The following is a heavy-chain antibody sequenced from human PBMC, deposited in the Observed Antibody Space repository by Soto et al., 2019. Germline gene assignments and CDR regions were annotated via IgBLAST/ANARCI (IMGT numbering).Heavy chain of an antibody. CDR2: INPNSGGT. CDR1: GYTFTGYY. V-gene: IGHV1-2*04. D-gene: IGHD2-2*01. Sequence: ASVKVSCKASGYTFTGYYMHWVRQAPGQGLEWMGWINPNSGGTNYAQKFQGWVTMTRDTSISTAYMEMSRLRSDDTAVYYCAREGIVVVPAAKGGFDYWGQGTLVTVSS. J-gene: IGHJ4*02. CDR3: AREGIVVVPAAKGGFDY.